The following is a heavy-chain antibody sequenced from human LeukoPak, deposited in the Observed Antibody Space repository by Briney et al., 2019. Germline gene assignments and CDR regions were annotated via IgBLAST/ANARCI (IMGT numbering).Heavy chain of an antibody. CDR2: INAGNGNT. CDR3: AREDRYSSSFDY. D-gene: IGHD6-13*01. CDR1: GYTFTSYA. V-gene: IGHV1-3*01. J-gene: IGHJ4*02. Sequence: PQASVKVSCKASGYTFTSYAMHWVRQAPGQRLEWMGWINAGNGNTKYSQKFQGRVTITRDTSASTAYMELSSLRSEDTAVYYCAREDRYSSSFDYWGQGTLVTVSS.